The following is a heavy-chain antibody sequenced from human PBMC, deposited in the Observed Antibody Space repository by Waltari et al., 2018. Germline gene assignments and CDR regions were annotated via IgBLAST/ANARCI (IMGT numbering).Heavy chain of an antibody. CDR2: AHYRGPA. CDR3: AREAVLYFGELSGEFDY. J-gene: IGHJ4*02. CDR1: GGSISDHDHY. Sequence: QLQLQESGPGVVRPSETLSLTCTVSGGSISDHDHYWGWVRQPPGKGLEWLGSAHYRGPAYYNPSLTGRVVISVDTSKNDCSLRLNSMSAADTAVYYCAREAVLYFGELSGEFDYWGQGSLVTVSS. V-gene: IGHV4-39*07. D-gene: IGHD3-10*01.